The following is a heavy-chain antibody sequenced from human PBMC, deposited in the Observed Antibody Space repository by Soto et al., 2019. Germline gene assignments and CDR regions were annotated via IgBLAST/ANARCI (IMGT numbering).Heavy chain of an antibody. Sequence: PSQTLSLTCAISGDSVSSNTAAWNWIRSSPSRGLEWLGRTYYRSNWRHDYAVSVKSRITVNPDTSKNHFSLQLNSVTPDDTAVYYCARGVAGSGFDLWGQGTLGTSPQ. J-gene: IGHJ4*02. V-gene: IGHV6-1*01. CDR1: GDSVSSNTAA. CDR2: TYYRSNWRH. CDR3: ARGVAGSGFDL. D-gene: IGHD6-19*01.